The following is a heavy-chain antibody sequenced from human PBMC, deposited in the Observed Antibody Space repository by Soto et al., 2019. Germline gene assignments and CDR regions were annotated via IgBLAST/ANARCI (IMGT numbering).Heavy chain of an antibody. CDR3: AKDFRRRGSGYDLGDY. CDR2: ITSGGNT. D-gene: IGHD5-12*01. Sequence: EVQLLESGGGLVQPGGSLRLSCAASGFTFSDYAMNWVRQAAGRGLEWVTAITSGGNTYYAESVRGRFTVSRDNSKITLFLQMNSVRGEDTAVYYCAKDFRRRGSGYDLGDYWGQGTLVTVSS. V-gene: IGHV3-23*01. J-gene: IGHJ4*02. CDR1: GFTFSDYA.